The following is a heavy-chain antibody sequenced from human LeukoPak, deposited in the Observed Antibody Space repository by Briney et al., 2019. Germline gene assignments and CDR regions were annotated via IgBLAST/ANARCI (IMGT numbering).Heavy chain of an antibody. CDR2: ISAYNGNT. D-gene: IGHD2-2*01. V-gene: IGHV1-18*01. CDR3: AREEYQLLSFADY. J-gene: IGHJ4*02. Sequence: ASVKVSCKASGGTFSNYAISWVRQAPGQGLEWMGGISAYNGNTNYAQKLQGRVTMTTDTSTSTAYMELRSLRSDDTAVYYCAREEYQLLSFADYWGQGTLVTVSS. CDR1: GGTFSNYA.